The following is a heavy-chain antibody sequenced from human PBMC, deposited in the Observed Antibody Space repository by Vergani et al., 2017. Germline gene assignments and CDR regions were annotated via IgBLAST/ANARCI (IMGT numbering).Heavy chain of an antibody. CDR3: ARRVCSNSWYCPALSPYLDY. D-gene: IGHD6-13*01. J-gene: IGHJ4*02. Sequence: QLQLQESGSGLVKPSQTLSLTCAVSGGSISSGGYSWSWIRQPTGKGLEWIGYIYHSGSTYYNPSLKSRVTISVDTSKNQFSLKLSSVTAADTAVYYCARRVCSNSWYCPALSPYLDYWGQGTLVTVSS. CDR2: IYHSGST. V-gene: IGHV4-30-2*01. CDR1: GGSISSGGYS.